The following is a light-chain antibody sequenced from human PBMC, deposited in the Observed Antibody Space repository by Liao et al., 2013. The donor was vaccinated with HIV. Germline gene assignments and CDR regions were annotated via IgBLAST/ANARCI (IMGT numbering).Light chain of an antibody. Sequence: SYELTQPPSVSVAPGQTARITCGGNIGSQSVHWYQQKPGQAPVLVIYYDSDRPSGIPERFSGSNSGNTATLTISRVEAGDEADYYCQVWDSSSDHPYVFGTGTKVTVL. J-gene: IGLJ1*01. CDR1: IGSQS. CDR3: QVWDSSSDHPYV. V-gene: IGLV3-21*01. CDR2: YDS.